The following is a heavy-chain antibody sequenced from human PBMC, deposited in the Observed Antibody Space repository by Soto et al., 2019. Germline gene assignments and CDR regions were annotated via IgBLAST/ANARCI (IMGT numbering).Heavy chain of an antibody. CDR2: ISGSGGST. J-gene: IGHJ4*02. CDR1: GFTFSSYA. Sequence: GGSLRLSCAASGFTFSSYAMSWVRQAPGKGLEWVSAISGSGGSTYYADSVKGRFTISRDNSKNTLYLQMNSLRAEDTAVYYCANEILLTTVTTDLTTPDYWGQGTLVTVSS. CDR3: ANEILLTTVTTDLTTPDY. D-gene: IGHD4-17*01. V-gene: IGHV3-23*01.